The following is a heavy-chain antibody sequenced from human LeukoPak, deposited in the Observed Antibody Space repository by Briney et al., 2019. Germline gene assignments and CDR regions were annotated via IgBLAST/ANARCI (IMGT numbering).Heavy chain of an antibody. J-gene: IGHJ4*02. CDR3: ARMSGSRLPGY. V-gene: IGHV3-48*01. CDR1: GFTFSSHS. D-gene: IGHD3-3*01. Sequence: TGGSLRLSCAAYGFTFSSHSMNWVRQTPGKGLEGVSYISSGSSARYYADSVKGRFTISRDDARNSLYLQMNSLRAEDTAVYYCARMSGSRLPGYWGQGTLVTVSS. CDR2: ISSGSSAR.